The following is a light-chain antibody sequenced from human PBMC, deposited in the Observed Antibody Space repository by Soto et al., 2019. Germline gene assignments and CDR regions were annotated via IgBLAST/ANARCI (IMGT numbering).Light chain of an antibody. CDR3: QQYNNLPPDT. V-gene: IGKV3-15*01. J-gene: IGKJ2*01. CDR1: QSVNNN. Sequence: EIILTQSPASLSVSPGERATLSCRASQSVNNNLAWYQQKPGQAPRLLIYGASTRATGIPGRFRGSGSGTAFTLTITSLQSDDFAVYFCQQYNNLPPDTFGQGTKLEIK. CDR2: GAS.